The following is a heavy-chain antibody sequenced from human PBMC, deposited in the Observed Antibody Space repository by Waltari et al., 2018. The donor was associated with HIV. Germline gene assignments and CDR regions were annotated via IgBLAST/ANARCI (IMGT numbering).Heavy chain of an antibody. Sequence: QVQLVQSGAEVKKPGASVKVSCKASGYTFTGSYMHWVRQAPGQGLEWMGRINPNSGGTNFAQKFQGRVTMTRDTSISTAYMELSRLRSDDTAVYYCARGYYYGSGSHFDYWGQGTLVTVSS. J-gene: IGHJ4*02. CDR2: INPNSGGT. V-gene: IGHV1-2*06. D-gene: IGHD3-10*01. CDR1: GYTFTGSY. CDR3: ARGYYYGSGSHFDY.